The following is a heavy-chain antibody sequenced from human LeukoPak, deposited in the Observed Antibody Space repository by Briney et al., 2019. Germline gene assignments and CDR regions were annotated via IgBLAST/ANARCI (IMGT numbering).Heavy chain of an antibody. Sequence: GGSLRLSCAASGVIFSEYAVSWVRQTSEKRLEWVSGIGAADLGTYYADSVKGRFTMSRDISKSTLYLQMNSLRAEDTAVKEAHRVGRPLFDFWGRGTLVIVSS. CDR1: GVIFSEYA. J-gene: IGHJ4*02. CDR3: HRVGRPLFDF. CDR2: IGAADLGT. V-gene: IGHV3-23*01.